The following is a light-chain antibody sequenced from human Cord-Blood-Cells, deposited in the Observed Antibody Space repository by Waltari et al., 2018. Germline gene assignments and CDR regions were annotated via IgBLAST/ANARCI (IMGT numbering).Light chain of an antibody. CDR1: SSDVGGYNY. V-gene: IGLV2-14*01. Sequence: QSALTQPASVSGSPGQSITISCTGTSSDVGGYNYVSWYQQHPGKAPKLMIYDVSNRPSGVSNRFSGSKSGNTSSLTISGLQAEDEADYYSSSYTSSSTVVFGGETKLTVL. CDR3: SSYTSSSTVV. J-gene: IGLJ2*01. CDR2: DVS.